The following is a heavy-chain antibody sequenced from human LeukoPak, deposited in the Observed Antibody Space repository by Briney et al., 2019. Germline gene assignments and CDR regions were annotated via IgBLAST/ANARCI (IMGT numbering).Heavy chain of an antibody. V-gene: IGHV4-34*01. CDR1: GGSISSYY. Sequence: SETLSLTCTVSGGSISSYYWSWIRQPPGKGLEWIGEINHSGSTNYNPSLKSRVTISVDTSKNQFSLKLSSVTAADTAVYYCARGPLVYYYYGMDVWGQGTTVTVSS. CDR3: ARGPLVYYYYGMDV. J-gene: IGHJ6*02. CDR2: INHSGST.